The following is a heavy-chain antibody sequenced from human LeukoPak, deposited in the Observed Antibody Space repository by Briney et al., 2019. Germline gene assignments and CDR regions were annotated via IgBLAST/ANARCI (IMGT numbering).Heavy chain of an antibody. Sequence: ASVNVSCKASGYTFTSYDFNWVRQATGQRPEWMGWMSPNSGDTGYAQKFQDRVTMTRNTSISTAYMELSSLRSDDTAVYYCARGPPNWGYDYWGPGTPVTVSS. D-gene: IGHD7-27*01. V-gene: IGHV1-8*01. CDR2: MSPNSGDT. CDR3: ARGPPNWGYDY. CDR1: GYTFTSYD. J-gene: IGHJ4*02.